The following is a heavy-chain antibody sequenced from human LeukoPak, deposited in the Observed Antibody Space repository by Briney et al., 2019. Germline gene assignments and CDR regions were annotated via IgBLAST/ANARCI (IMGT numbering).Heavy chain of an antibody. D-gene: IGHD6-13*01. CDR2: ISSSGSTI. CDR3: ARDLIYSSSWGSNWFDP. CDR1: GFTFSSYE. J-gene: IGHJ5*02. V-gene: IGHV3-48*03. Sequence: GGSLRLSCAASGFTFSSYEMNWVRQAPGKGLEWVSYISSSGSTIYYADSVKGRFTISRDNAKNSLYLQMNSLRAEDTAVYYCARDLIYSSSWGSNWFDPWGQGTLVTVSS.